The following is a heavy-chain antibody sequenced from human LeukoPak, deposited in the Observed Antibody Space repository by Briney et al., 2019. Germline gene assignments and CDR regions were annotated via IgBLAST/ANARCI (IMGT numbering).Heavy chain of an antibody. CDR3: ARLSTYYYVSLRYYLDY. CDR1: GYTFNSYG. V-gene: IGHV7-4-1*02. Sequence: EASVKVSCKASGYTFNSYGINWVRQAPGQGLEWMGWINTHTGNPTYAQGFTGRFVFSLDTSVSTAYLQISSLKAEDTAVYYCARLSTYYYVSLRYYLDYWGQGTLVTVSS. D-gene: IGHD3-10*02. J-gene: IGHJ4*02. CDR2: INTHTGNP.